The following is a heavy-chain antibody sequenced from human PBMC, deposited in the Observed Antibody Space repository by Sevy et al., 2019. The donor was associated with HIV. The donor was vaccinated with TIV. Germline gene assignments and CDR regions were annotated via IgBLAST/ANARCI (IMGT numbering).Heavy chain of an antibody. CDR1: GGTFSSYG. V-gene: IGHV1-69*13. Sequence: ASVKVSCKASGGTFSSYGISWVRQAPGQGLEWMGGLIPILGTVNYAQKFQGRVTITPDESTKKACMELSSVRSGDTAVYYCARGGGNGWYYFDDWGQETLVTVSS. D-gene: IGHD6-19*01. CDR2: LIPILGTV. CDR3: ARGGGNGWYYFDD. J-gene: IGHJ4*02.